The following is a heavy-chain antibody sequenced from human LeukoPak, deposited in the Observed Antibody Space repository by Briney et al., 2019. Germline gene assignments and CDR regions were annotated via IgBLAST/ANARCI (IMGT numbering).Heavy chain of an antibody. Sequence: SQTLSLTCVISGDSVSNKDAAWNWIRESPSRGLEWLGRTFYRSKWYNDYAVSVQCRIIVSADTSKNQFSLHLNSVTPDDTAVYYCGRTVGYFDCWGQGILVTVSS. J-gene: IGHJ4*02. V-gene: IGHV6-1*01. CDR2: TFYRSKWYN. D-gene: IGHD2-15*01. CDR1: GDSVSNKDAA. CDR3: GRTVGYFDC.